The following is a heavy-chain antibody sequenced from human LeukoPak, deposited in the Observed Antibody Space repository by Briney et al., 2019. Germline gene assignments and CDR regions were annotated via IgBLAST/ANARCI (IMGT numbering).Heavy chain of an antibody. CDR3: AKDLGLQVGASPFDD. Sequence: GGSLRLSCAASGFTFNDYYMSWIRRAPGKGLEWVSYITSNGNTIYYADSVKGRFTISRDNSHNTLYLQMNSLHSEDTAVYYCAKDLGLQVGASPFDDWGQGTLVTVSS. J-gene: IGHJ4*02. D-gene: IGHD1-26*01. V-gene: IGHV3-11*04. CDR1: GFTFNDYY. CDR2: ITSNGNTI.